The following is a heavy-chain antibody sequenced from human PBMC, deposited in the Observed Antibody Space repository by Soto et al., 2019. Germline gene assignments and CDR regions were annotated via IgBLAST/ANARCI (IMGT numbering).Heavy chain of an antibody. D-gene: IGHD5-12*01. CDR3: ARAPSAHDSFDL. Sequence: QVQLVESGGGLVKPGGSLRLSCAASGFSFGDYYMSWIRQAPGRGLEWISYISGTGRTIDYANSVKGRFTISRDNAAKSLYLQMNSLGAEDTAIYYCARAPSAHDSFDLWGQGTLVTVSS. V-gene: IGHV3-11*01. CDR2: ISGTGRTI. J-gene: IGHJ5*02. CDR1: GFSFGDYY.